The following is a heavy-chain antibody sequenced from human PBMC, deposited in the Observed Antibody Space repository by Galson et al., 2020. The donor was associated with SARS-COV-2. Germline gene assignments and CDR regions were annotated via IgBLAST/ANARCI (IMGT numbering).Heavy chain of an antibody. CDR3: ARGRFYDSTGYSTSYYFDS. CDR2: IFSSVTT. CDR1: GVSVISGGNY. V-gene: IGHV4-31*03. Sequence: LSLTCTVSGVSVISGGNYWTWIRQHPGKGLEWIGHIFSSVTTYYSPSLKSRVTISVDTSQNQFSLRLSSVTAADTAVYYCARGRFYDSTGYSTSYYFDSWGQGTLVTVSS. J-gene: IGHJ4*02. D-gene: IGHD3-22*01.